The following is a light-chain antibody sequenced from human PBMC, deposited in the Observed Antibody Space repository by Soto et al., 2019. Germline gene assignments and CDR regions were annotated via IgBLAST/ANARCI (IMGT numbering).Light chain of an antibody. V-gene: IGLV1-44*01. CDR1: SSNIGSKT. CDR2: SNN. CDR3: AAWHASLNGRSV. Sequence: QSVLTQPPSASGTPGQRVTISCSGSSSNIGSKTVNWYQQLPGAAPKLVIYSNNQRPSGGPDRFSGSKSGTAAPLAISGRQSEDEADYSCAAWHASLNGRSVFGTGPKVPVL. J-gene: IGLJ1*01.